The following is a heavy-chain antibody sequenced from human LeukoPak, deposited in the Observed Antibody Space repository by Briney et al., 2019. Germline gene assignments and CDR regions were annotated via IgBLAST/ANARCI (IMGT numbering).Heavy chain of an antibody. J-gene: IGHJ4*02. CDR3: ARNVAGSRQFDS. V-gene: IGHV1-8*01. Sequence: ASVKVSCKASGYPFTSYDINWVRQATGQGLEWMGWMNPNSGNTGYAQKFQGRVTMTRNTSISTVYMDLSSLRSEDTAVYYCARNVAGSRQFDSWGQGTLVTVSS. CDR1: GYPFTSYD. CDR2: MNPNSGNT. D-gene: IGHD3-10*01.